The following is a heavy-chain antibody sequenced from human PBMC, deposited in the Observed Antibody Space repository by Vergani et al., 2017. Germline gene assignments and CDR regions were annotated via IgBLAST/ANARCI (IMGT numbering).Heavy chain of an antibody. CDR1: GFALNRHA. V-gene: IGHV3-30-3*01. Sequence: QVQLVESGGGVVQPGTSLRLSCVVSGFALNRHAMYWVRQAPGKGLEWVVGISFDGTNEYYPDLVKGRFTISRDIAKNTLYLQVRSLRLEDTGVYHCVRARGLCAGGRCYTEAWDYWVQGTPVTVSS. D-gene: IGHD2-2*02. CDR3: VRARGLCAGGRCYTEAWDY. CDR2: ISFDGTNE. J-gene: IGHJ4*02.